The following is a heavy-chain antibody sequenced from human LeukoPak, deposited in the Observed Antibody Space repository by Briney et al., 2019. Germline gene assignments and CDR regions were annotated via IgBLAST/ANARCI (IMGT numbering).Heavy chain of an antibody. J-gene: IGHJ4*02. D-gene: IGHD2-8*01. CDR3: AKDKWWGASDH. Sequence: GGSLRLSCAASGFSFSAHWMHWVRQAPGKGLVWVAQINGDATATNYAGSVKGQFTISRDNAKNTVHLQMSTLTAEDTAVYYCAKDKWWGASDHWGQGSLVTVSS. CDR1: GFSFSAHW. CDR2: INGDATAT. V-gene: IGHV3-74*01.